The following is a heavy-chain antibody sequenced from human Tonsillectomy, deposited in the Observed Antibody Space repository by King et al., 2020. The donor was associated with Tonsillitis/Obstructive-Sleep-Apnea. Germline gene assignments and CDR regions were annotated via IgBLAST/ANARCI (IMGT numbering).Heavy chain of an antibody. J-gene: IGHJ4*02. V-gene: IGHV3-30*04. CDR3: ASPTHSSSDWSGGDY. CDR2: ISYDGSNK. D-gene: IGHD6-19*01. CDR1: GFTFSNYA. Sequence: VQLVESGGGVVQPGRSLRLSCAASGFTFSNYAMHWVRQAPGKGLEWVAFISYDGSNKYYADSVKGRFTISRDNSKNTLYLQMNSLRAEDTAVYYCASPTHSSSDWSGGDYWGQGTLVTVSS.